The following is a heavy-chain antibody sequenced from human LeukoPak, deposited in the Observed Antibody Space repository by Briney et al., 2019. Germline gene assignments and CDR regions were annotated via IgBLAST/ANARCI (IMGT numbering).Heavy chain of an antibody. V-gene: IGHV1-46*01. CDR3: ARDRRIAGGYNWFDP. J-gene: IGHJ5*02. D-gene: IGHD6-13*01. CDR2: INPSGGST. Sequence: ASVKVSCKASGYTFTSHYMHWVRQAPGQGLEWMGIINPSGGSTSYAQKFQGRVTMTRDTSTSTVYMQLSSLRSEDTAVYYCARDRRIAGGYNWFDPWGQGTLVTVSS. CDR1: GYTFTSHY.